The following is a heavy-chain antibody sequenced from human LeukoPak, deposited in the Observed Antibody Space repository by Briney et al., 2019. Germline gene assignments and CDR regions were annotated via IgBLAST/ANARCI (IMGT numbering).Heavy chain of an antibody. J-gene: IGHJ5*02. CDR1: GFIFSNYT. Sequence: GGSLRLSCAASGFIFSNYTMNWVRQAPGKGLEWVSSIGSSSIYIYYADSVKGRFTTSRDNAKNSLYLQMNSLRAEDTAVYYCARELDPWGQGTLVTVSS. CDR3: ARELDP. V-gene: IGHV3-21*01. CDR2: IGSSSIYI.